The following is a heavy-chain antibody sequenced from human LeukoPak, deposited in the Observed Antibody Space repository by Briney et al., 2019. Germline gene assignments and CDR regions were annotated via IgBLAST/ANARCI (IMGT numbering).Heavy chain of an antibody. CDR2: IYYSGST. V-gene: IGHV4-61*01. CDR3: ARGDYSGGFGELLL. CDR1: GGSVSSGSYY. Sequence: SETLSLTCTVSGGSVSSGSYYWSWLREPPGKGLEWIGYIYYSGSTNYNPSLKSRVTVSVDTSKNQFSLKLSSGAAADTAVYYCARGDYSGGFGELLLWGQGTLVTVSS. J-gene: IGHJ4*02. D-gene: IGHD3-10*01.